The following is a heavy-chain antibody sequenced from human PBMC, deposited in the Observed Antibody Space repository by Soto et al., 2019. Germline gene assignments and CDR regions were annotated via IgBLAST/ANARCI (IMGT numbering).Heavy chain of an antibody. V-gene: IGHV3-15*01. CDR1: GCTFSNAW. CDR3: TKVFVRGSIFGPMEDY. D-gene: IGHD3-10*02. CDR2: IKSKTDGGTT. J-gene: IGHJ4*02. Sequence: GSLILAGAASGCTFSNAWMSWVRQAPGKGLEWVGRIKSKTDGGTTDYAAPVKGRFTISRDDSKNTLYLQMNSLKTEDTAVYYCTKVFVRGSIFGPMEDYWGQGTLVTVYS.